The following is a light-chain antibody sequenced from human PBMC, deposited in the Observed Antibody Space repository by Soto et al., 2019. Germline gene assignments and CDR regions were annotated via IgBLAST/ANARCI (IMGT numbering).Light chain of an antibody. CDR3: QQYAGSPRT. Sequence: VLKQTPGALSLSPGERGTLSCRASQNLGTLYLAWFQQKSGQAPRLLIYSASRRATGIPDRFTGSGSGTDFTLTSNIVEPEDFAVYFCQQYAGSPRTFGQGTRLEIK. CDR2: SAS. V-gene: IGKV3-20*01. CDR1: QNLGTLY. J-gene: IGKJ5*01.